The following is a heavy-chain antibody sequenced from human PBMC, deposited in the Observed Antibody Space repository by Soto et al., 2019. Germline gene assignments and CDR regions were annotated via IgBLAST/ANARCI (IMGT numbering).Heavy chain of an antibody. CDR3: AREIGGGISDY. CDR1: WGSVSNYY. Sequence: PSVTLSVTCTVAWGSVSNYYGSCIRQPPGKGLEWIAYIYHSGTNYNPSLKSRVTISVDTSKNHFSLKLSSVTAADTAVSYCAREIGGGISDYWGQGTLVTVSS. J-gene: IGHJ4*02. D-gene: IGHD6-13*01. V-gene: IGHV4-59*02. CDR2: IYHSGT.